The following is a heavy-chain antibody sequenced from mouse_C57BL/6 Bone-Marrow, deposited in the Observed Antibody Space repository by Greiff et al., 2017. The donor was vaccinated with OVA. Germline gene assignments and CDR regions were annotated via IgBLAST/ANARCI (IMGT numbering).Heavy chain of an antibody. CDR1: GYTFTSYW. CDR3: AIKRDEFAY. J-gene: IGHJ3*01. D-gene: IGHD3-3*01. CDR2: IHPSDSAT. Sequence: VQLQQPGAERVKPGASVKVSCKASGYTFTSYWMHWVKQRPGQGLEWIGRIHPSDSATNYTQKFKGKATLTVDKSSSTAYMQLIILTSEDSAVYYCAIKRDEFAYWGQGTLVTVSA. V-gene: IGHV1-74*01.